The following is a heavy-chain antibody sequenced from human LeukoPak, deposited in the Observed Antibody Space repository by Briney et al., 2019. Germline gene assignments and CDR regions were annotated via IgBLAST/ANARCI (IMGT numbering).Heavy chain of an antibody. V-gene: IGHV1-8*01. CDR2: MNPSSGYT. CDR1: GYPFTTYD. J-gene: IGHJ2*01. CDR3: ARISDHNWYFDL. Sequence: ASVRVSCKASGYPFTTYDINWVRRAPGQGLERMGWMNPSSGYTGYSQKFQGRVTMTRNTSITTAYMELSSLRSEDTAVYYCARISDHNWYFDLWGRGTLVTVSS. D-gene: IGHD1-14*01.